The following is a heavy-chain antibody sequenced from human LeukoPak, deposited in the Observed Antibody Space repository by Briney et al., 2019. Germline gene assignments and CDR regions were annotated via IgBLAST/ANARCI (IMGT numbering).Heavy chain of an antibody. V-gene: IGHV4-30-2*01. CDR1: GGSISSGGYS. CDR3: ARVRSQTTHIDY. CDR2: IYHSGST. Sequence: SETLSLTCAVSGGSISSGGYSWSWIRHPPGKGLEWIGYIYHSGSTYYNPSLKSRVTISVDRSKNQFSLKLSSVTAADTAVYYCARVRSQTTHIDYWGQGTLVTVSS. J-gene: IGHJ4*02. D-gene: IGHD1-1*01.